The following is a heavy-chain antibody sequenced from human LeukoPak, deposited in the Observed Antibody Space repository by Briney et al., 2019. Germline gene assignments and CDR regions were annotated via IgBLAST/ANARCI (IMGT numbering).Heavy chain of an antibody. CDR1: GGSISSSSYY. D-gene: IGHD3-22*01. J-gene: IGHJ4*02. CDR3: ARGGGYYDSRDYLNLPAPIDY. V-gene: IGHV4-39*07. CDR2: IYYSGST. Sequence: SETLSLTCTVSGGSISSSSYYWGWIRQPPGKGLEWIGSIYYSGSTYYNPSLKSRVTISVDTSKNQFSLKLSSVTAADTAVYYCARGGGYYDSRDYLNLPAPIDYWGQGTLVTVSS.